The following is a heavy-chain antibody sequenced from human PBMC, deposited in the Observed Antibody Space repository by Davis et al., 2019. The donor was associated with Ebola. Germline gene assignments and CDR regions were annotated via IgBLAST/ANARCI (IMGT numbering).Heavy chain of an antibody. CDR3: ARHYFDYGGTNFDY. Sequence: SETLSLTCTVSGGSISSSSYYWGWIRQPPGKGLEWIGSIYYSGSTYYNPSLKSRVTISVDTSKNQFSLKLSSVTAADTAVYYCARHYFDYGGTNFDYWGQGTLVTVSS. J-gene: IGHJ4*02. CDR1: GGSISSSSYY. CDR2: IYYSGST. D-gene: IGHD4-23*01. V-gene: IGHV4-39*01.